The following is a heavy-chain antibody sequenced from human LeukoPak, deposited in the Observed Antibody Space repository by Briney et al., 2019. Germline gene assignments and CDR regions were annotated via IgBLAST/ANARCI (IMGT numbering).Heavy chain of an antibody. J-gene: IGHJ5*02. CDR1: GFTFSSYA. V-gene: IGHV3-23*01. CDR2: ISGSGGST. D-gene: IGHD2-2*01. CDR3: AKGDCSSISCSSRRWFDP. Sequence: GGSLRLSCAASGFTFSSYAMKWVRQAPGKGLEWVSTISGSGGSTYYADSVKGRFTISRDNSKNTLCLQMNSLRAEDTAVYYCAKGDCSSISCSSRRWFDPWGQGTLVTVSS.